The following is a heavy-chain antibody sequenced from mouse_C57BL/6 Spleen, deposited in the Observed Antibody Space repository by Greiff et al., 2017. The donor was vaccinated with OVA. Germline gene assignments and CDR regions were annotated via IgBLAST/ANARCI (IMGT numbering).Heavy chain of an antibody. D-gene: IGHD2-4*01. CDR1: GFSFNTYA. CDR3: VSHTMITTDWYFDV. Sequence: EVQGVESGGGLVQPKGSLKLSCAASGFSFNTYAMNWVRQAPGKGLEWVARIRSKSNNYATYYADSVKDRFTISRDDSESMLYLQMNNLKTEDTAMYYCVSHTMITTDWYFDVWGTGTTVTVSS. V-gene: IGHV10-1*01. CDR2: IRSKSNNYAT. J-gene: IGHJ1*03.